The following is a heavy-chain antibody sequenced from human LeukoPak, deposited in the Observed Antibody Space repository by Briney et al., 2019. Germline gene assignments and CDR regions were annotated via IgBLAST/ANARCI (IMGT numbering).Heavy chain of an antibody. CDR1: GGSISSSSCY. CDR2: IYYSGST. CDR3: ARHPLTVAGFFGNWFDP. J-gene: IGHJ5*02. D-gene: IGHD6-19*01. V-gene: IGHV4-39*01. Sequence: PSETLSLTCTVSGGSISSSSCYWGWIRQPPGKGLEWIGSIYYSGSTYYNPSLKSRVTISVDTSKNQFSLKLSSVTAADTAVYYCARHPLTVAGFFGNWFDPWGQGTLVTVSS.